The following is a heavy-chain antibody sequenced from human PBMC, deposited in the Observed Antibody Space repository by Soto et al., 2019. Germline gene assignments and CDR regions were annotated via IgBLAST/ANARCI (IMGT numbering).Heavy chain of an antibody. CDR2: IYYSGST. Sequence: TLSDRCTVSGGSISRSGHYASCIRQHPGKGLEWIGYIYYSGSTSYNPSLKSRVTISIDTSKNQFSLKLSSMSAADTAVYYSARDGGYGSGSYRFDYWGQGPLVTVS. V-gene: IGHV4-31*03. CDR3: ARDGGYGSGSYRFDY. D-gene: IGHD3-10*01. J-gene: IGHJ4*02. CDR1: GGSISRSGHY.